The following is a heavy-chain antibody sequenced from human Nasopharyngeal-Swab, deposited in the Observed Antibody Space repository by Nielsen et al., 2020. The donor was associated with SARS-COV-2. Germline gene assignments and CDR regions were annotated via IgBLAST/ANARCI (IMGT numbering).Heavy chain of an antibody. CDR3: TTQLGDAFDI. CDR1: GGTFSSYA. J-gene: IGHJ3*02. D-gene: IGHD6-6*01. Sequence: SVKVSCKASGGTFSSYAISWVRQAPGQGLEWMGGIIPIFGTADYAQKFQGRVTITADESTSTAYMELSSLRSEDTAVYYCTTQLGDAFDIWGQGTMVTVSS. CDR2: IIPIFGTA. V-gene: IGHV1-69*13.